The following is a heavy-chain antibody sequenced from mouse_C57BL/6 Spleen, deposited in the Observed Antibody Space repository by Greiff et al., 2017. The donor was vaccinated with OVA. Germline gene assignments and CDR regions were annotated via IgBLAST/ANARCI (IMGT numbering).Heavy chain of an antibody. CDR2: ISSGSSTI. CDR3: ARNWDRYFDV. D-gene: IGHD4-1*01. CDR1: GFTFSDYG. Sequence: EVKLVESGGGLVKPGGSLKLSCAASGFTFSDYGIHWVRQAPEKGLEWVAYISSGSSTIYYADTVKGRFTISRDNAKNTLFLQMTSLRSEDTAMYYCARNWDRYFDVWGTGTTVTVSS. J-gene: IGHJ1*03. V-gene: IGHV5-17*01.